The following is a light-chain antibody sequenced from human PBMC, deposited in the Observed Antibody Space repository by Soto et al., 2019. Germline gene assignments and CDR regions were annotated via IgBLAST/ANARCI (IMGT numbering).Light chain of an antibody. CDR2: AAS. CDR3: IQDYNYPLT. CDR1: QGIRND. V-gene: IGKV1-6*01. Sequence: AIQMTQSPSSLSASVGDRVTITCRASQGIRNDLGLYQQKPGKAPKLLIYAASSLQSVVPSRFSGSGSGTDFTLTISSLQPEDFATYYCIQDYNYPLTFGGGTKVEIK. J-gene: IGKJ4*01.